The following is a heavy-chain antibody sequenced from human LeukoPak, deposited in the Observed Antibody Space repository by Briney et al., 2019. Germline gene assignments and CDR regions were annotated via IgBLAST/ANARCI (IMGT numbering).Heavy chain of an antibody. CDR2: INSASNFI. D-gene: IGHD3-22*01. V-gene: IGHV3-21*01. CDR3: ARDSPYYFDSSGDYVSDY. J-gene: IGHJ4*02. CDR1: GFTFRTFT. Sequence: PGGSLRLSCAASGFTFRTFTMHWVRQAPGKGLEWVSSINSASNFIYYADSVKGRFTISGDNAKNSLYLQMSSLKVEDTAVYYCARDSPYYFDSSGDYVSDYWGQGALVTVSS.